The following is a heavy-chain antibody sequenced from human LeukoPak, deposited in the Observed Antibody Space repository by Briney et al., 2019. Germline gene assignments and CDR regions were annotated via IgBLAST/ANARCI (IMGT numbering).Heavy chain of an antibody. D-gene: IGHD3-22*01. V-gene: IGHV3-23*01. CDR3: AIMHGYYDGSGYWVQ. CDR2: ITPNADRT. J-gene: IGHJ1*01. CDR1: GFTFSTYA. Sequence: GGSLRLSCAASGFTFSTYAMSWVRQAPGKGLEWVSFITPNADRTSYADSVEGRFTISRDNPRNTLYMQMNSLRDEDTALYYCAIMHGYYDGSGYWVQWGQGTLVTVSS.